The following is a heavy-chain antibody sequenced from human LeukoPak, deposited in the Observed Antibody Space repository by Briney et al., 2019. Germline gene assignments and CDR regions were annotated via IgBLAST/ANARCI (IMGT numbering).Heavy chain of an antibody. J-gene: IGHJ4*02. V-gene: IGHV1-18*01. CDR1: GCTFTSYG. D-gene: IGHD2-15*01. CDR3: ARGLGKYCSGGSCQSDY. Sequence: ASVRVCCKASGCTFTSYGISWVRQTPGQGLEWMGWISAYNGNTNYAQKLQGRVTITADKSRSTAYMKLSSLRSEDTAVYYCARGLGKYCSGGSCQSDYWGQGTLVTVSS. CDR2: ISAYNGNT.